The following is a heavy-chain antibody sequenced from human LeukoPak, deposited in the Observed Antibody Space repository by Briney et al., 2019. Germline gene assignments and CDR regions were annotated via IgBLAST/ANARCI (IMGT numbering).Heavy chain of an antibody. CDR1: GFTFNNYW. CDR3: VRAMDV. J-gene: IGHJ6*02. CDR2: INQDGTEK. V-gene: IGHV3-7*01. Sequence: GGSLRLSCAASGFTFNNYWMSWLRQAPGKGLEWVANINQDGTEKYYVDSVKGRFTISRDNARTSVYLQMNSLGAEDTSVYYCVRAMDVWGQGTTVTVSS.